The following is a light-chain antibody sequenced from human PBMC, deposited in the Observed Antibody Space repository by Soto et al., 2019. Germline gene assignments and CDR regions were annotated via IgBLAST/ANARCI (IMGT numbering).Light chain of an antibody. Sequence: FMLTQPHSVSESPGKTVTISCTRSSGSIASNYVQWYQQRPGSAPTTVIYEDNQRPSGVPDRFSGSIDSSSNSASLTISGLKTEDEADYYCQSYDPDVVFGGGTKLTVL. V-gene: IGLV6-57*04. CDR2: EDN. CDR3: QSYDPDVV. CDR1: SGSIASNY. J-gene: IGLJ2*01.